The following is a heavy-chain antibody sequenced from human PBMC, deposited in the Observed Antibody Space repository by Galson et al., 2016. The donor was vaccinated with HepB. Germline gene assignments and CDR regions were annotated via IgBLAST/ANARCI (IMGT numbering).Heavy chain of an antibody. J-gene: IGHJ4*02. Sequence: SLRLSCAASGFTFSSYSMNWVRQAPGKGLEWVSSISSSSSSRYYADSVKGRFTISRDSAKNSLFLQMDSLRAEDTALYYCARGGIGYRGTFYYWGQGTLVTVSS. CDR2: ISSSSSSR. CDR1: GFTFSSYS. CDR3: ARGGIGYRGTFYY. D-gene: IGHD1-26*01. V-gene: IGHV3-21*01.